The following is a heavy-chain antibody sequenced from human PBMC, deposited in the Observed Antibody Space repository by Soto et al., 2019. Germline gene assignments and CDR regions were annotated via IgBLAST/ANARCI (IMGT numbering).Heavy chain of an antibody. CDR3: AKEKGPVDYYDGIDV. Sequence: QVQLVESGGGVVQPGRSLRLSCAASGFTFSSYGMHWVRQAPGKGLEWVAVISYDGSKEYYADSVKGRITIPRDNSKNTLYLQMSSLRAEDTAVYYCAKEKGPVDYYDGIDVWGQGTTVTVS. CDR2: ISYDGSKE. V-gene: IGHV3-30*18. J-gene: IGHJ6*02. CDR1: GFTFSSYG.